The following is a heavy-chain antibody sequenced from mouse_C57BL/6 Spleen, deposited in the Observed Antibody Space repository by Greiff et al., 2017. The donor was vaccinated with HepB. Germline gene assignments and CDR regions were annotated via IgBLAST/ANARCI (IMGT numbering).Heavy chain of an antibody. V-gene: IGHV1-64*01. Sequence: VQLQQPGAELVKPGASVKLSCKASGYTFTSYWMHWVKQRPGQGLEWIGMIHPNSGSTNYNEKLKSKATLTVDKSSSTAYMQLSSLTSEDSAVYYCARSESNYWYFDVWGTGTTVTVSS. CDR3: ARSESNYWYFDV. CDR2: IHPNSGST. D-gene: IGHD2-5*01. J-gene: IGHJ1*03. CDR1: GYTFTSYW.